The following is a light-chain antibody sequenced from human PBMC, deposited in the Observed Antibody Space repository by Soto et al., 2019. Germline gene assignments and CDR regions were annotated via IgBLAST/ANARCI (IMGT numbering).Light chain of an antibody. J-gene: IGLJ2*01. CDR1: SSNIGSNY. Sequence: QSVLTQPPSASGTPGQRVTISCSGSSSNIGSNYVYWYQQLPGTAPKLLIYRNNQRPSGVPDRCSGSKSGTSASLAISGLRSEDEADYYCAAWDDSLSGVVFGGGTQLTVL. CDR2: RNN. CDR3: AAWDDSLSGVV. V-gene: IGLV1-47*01.